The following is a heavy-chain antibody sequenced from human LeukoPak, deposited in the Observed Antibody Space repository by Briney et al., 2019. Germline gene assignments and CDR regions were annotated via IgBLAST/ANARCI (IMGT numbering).Heavy chain of an antibody. D-gene: IGHD2-2*01. CDR3: VKGRCSGSSCYGGDY. V-gene: IGHV3-64D*06. CDR2: ITSNGGST. J-gene: IGHJ4*02. CDR1: GFTFSSYA. Sequence: GGSLRLSCSASGFTFSSYAMNWVRQAPGKGLEYVSAITSNGGSTYYAASVKGRFTISRDNSKNTLYLQMSSLRAEDRAVYYCVKGRCSGSSCYGGDYWGQGTLVTVSS.